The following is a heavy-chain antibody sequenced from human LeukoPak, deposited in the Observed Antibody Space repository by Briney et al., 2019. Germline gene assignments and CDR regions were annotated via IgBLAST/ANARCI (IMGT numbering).Heavy chain of an antibody. J-gene: IGHJ4*02. V-gene: IGHV3-30*02. CDR3: AKGGTWSDY. Sequence: GGSLRLSCAASGFGFSSFDMNWVRQAPGKGLEWVTFIQYDGTNKYYVDSVKGRFTISRDNSKNTLYLQMDSLRPEDTAMYYCAKGGTWSDYWGQGTLVTVSS. D-gene: IGHD6-13*01. CDR1: GFGFSSFD. CDR2: IQYDGTNK.